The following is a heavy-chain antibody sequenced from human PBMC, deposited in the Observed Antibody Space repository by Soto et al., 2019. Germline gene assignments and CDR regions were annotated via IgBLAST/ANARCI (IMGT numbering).Heavy chain of an antibody. Sequence: QVQLVQSGAEVKKPGSSVKVSCKASGGTFSSYAISWVRQAPGQGLEWMGGIIPIFGTANYAQKFQGRVTTTVDESTSSAYTELRSLRSEHTAVYNCANDYRGNFAYDIWGQGTMVTVSS. CDR2: IIPIFGTA. CDR3: ANDYRGNFAYDI. CDR1: GGTFSSYA. J-gene: IGHJ3*02. V-gene: IGHV1-69*12. D-gene: IGHD4-17*01.